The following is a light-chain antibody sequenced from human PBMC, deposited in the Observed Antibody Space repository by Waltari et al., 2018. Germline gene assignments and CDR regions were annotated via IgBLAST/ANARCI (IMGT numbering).Light chain of an antibody. CDR3: QQYNNWPLT. CDR2: GAS. J-gene: IGKJ4*01. Sequence: EIVMTQSPATLSVSPGERATLSCRASPSVSSNLAWYQQNPGQAPRLLIYGASTRATGIPARFSGSGSGTEFTLTISSLQSEDFAVYYCQQYNNWPLTFGGGTKVEIK. CDR1: PSVSSN. V-gene: IGKV3-15*01.